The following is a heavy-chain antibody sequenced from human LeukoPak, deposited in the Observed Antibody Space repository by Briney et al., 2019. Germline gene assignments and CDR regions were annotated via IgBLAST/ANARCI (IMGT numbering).Heavy chain of an antibody. V-gene: IGHV3-21*01. D-gene: IGHD6-6*01. CDR3: ARGQLVPYYYYYMDV. CDR2: ISSSSYI. CDR1: GFTFSSYS. Sequence: GGSLRPSCAASGFTFSSYSMNWVRQAPGKGLEWVSSISSSSYIYYADLVKGRFTISRDNAKNPLYLQMNSLRAEDTAVYYCARGQLVPYYYYYMDVWGKGTTVTVSS. J-gene: IGHJ6*03.